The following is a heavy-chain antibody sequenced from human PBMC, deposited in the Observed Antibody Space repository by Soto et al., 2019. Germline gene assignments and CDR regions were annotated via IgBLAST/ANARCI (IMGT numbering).Heavy chain of an antibody. Sequence: QVQLVQSGAEVKKPGSSVKVSCKASGGTFSSYPISWVRQAPGQGLEWMGRIIPILNIANYAQKFQGRVTLTADKSTHTAYMGLSSLRSEDTAVYYCARTRAATDSLYWFDPGGQGTLVTVSS. J-gene: IGHJ5*02. CDR1: GGTFSSYP. CDR3: ARTRAATDSLYWFDP. CDR2: IIPILNIA. V-gene: IGHV1-69*02. D-gene: IGHD2-21*01.